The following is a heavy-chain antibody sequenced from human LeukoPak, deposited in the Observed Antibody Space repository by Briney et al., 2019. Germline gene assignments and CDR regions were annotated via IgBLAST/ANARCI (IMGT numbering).Heavy chain of an antibody. CDR3: TTDMGVDGTVFDY. CDR2: IWYDGSNK. CDR1: GFSFSSYD. Sequence: GRSLRLSCAASGFSFSSYDMHWVRQAPGKGLEWVAVIWYDGSNKSVKGRFTISRDNSKNTLYLQMNSLRAEDTAVYYCTTDMGVDGTVFDYWGQGTLVAVSS. D-gene: IGHD6-19*01. V-gene: IGHV3-33*01. J-gene: IGHJ4*02.